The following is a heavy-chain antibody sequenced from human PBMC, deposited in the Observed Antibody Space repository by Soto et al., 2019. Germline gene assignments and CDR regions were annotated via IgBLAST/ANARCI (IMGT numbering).Heavy chain of an antibody. J-gene: IGHJ6*03. CDR2: IYYSGST. V-gene: IGHV4-61*05. CDR3: ARLAGTVAGPHCMDV. Sequence: SETLSLTCTVSGGSISSSSYYWGWIRQPPGKGLEWIGYIYYSGSTNYNPSLRSRVTISVDSSKNQFSLKLSSLTAADTAVYYCARLAGTVAGPHCMDVWGKGTTVTVSS. D-gene: IGHD6-19*01. CDR1: GGSISSSSYY.